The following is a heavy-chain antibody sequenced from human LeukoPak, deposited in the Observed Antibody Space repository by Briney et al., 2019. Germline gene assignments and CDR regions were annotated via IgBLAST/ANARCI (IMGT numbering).Heavy chain of an antibody. CDR2: INHFGTS. J-gene: IGHJ4*02. Sequence: PSETLSLTCAVDGETFGGYSWTWIRQRPGKGLEWIGEINHFGTSNSNPSLRSRVELSVDTSKRQFSLILTSVTAADTGIYYCARAGNVLVVTQKKKKPFDYWGQGTVVTVSS. D-gene: IGHD3-22*01. CDR3: ARAGNVLVVTQKKKKPFDY. V-gene: IGHV4-34*01. CDR1: GETFGGYS.